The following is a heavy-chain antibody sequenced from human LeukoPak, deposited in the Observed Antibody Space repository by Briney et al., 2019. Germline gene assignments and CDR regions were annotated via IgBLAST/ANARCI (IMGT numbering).Heavy chain of an antibody. V-gene: IGHV3-30*18. CDR2: ISYDGSKR. Sequence: GSLRLSCAASGFTFSSYGMHWVRQAPGKGLEWVAVISYDGSKRYYADSVQGRSTISRDNSKNTLSLLMNSLRSEDTAVYYCAKGVVGATRTAMDVWGKGTTVTVSS. D-gene: IGHD1-26*01. J-gene: IGHJ6*03. CDR1: GFTFSSYG. CDR3: AKGVVGATRTAMDV.